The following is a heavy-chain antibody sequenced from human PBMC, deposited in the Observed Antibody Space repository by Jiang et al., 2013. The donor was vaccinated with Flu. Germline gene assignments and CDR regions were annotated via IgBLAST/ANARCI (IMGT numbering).Heavy chain of an antibody. J-gene: IGHJ4*02. Sequence: GLVKPSETLSLTCTVSGGSISSYYWSWIRQPPGKGLEWIGYIYYSGSTNYNPSLKSRVTISVDTSKNQFSLKLSSVTAADTAVYYCATYTAMVGVFDYWGQGTLVTVSS. CDR1: GGSISSYY. CDR3: ATYTAMVGVFDY. V-gene: IGHV4-59*08. D-gene: IGHD5-18*01. CDR2: IYYSGST.